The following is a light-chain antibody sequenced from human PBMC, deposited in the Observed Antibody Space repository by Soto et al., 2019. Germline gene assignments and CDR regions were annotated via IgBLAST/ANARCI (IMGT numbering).Light chain of an antibody. Sequence: EIVMTQSPATLSVSPGESATLSCRASQSVSSNLVWYQQKPGQAPRLLIYGASTRATGIPARFSGSGSGTVFTLTISSLQSEDFAVYYCQQYNYWPPGTFGQGTKVEIK. V-gene: IGKV3-15*01. CDR2: GAS. CDR1: QSVSSN. CDR3: QQYNYWPPGT. J-gene: IGKJ1*01.